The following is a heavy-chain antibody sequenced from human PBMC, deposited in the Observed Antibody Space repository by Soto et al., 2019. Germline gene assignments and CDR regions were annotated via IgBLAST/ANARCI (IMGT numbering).Heavy chain of an antibody. CDR2: IRSKAYCGTT. CDR3: IILSLDAHFVTLPFESVY. Sequence: PGGSLRLSCTASGFTFGDYAMSWFRQAPGKGLEWVGFIRSKAYCGTTEYAASVKGRFTISRDDSKSIAYLQMNSLKTEDTAVYYCIILSLDAHFVTLPFESVYWGNGTLGTFAS. V-gene: IGHV3-49*03. CDR1: GFTFGDYA. D-gene: IGHD3-10*01. J-gene: IGHJ4*01.